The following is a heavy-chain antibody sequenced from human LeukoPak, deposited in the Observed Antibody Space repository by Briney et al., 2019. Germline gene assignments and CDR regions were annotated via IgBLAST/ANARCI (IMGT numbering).Heavy chain of an antibody. D-gene: IGHD6-19*01. CDR2: ISHSGST. J-gene: IGHJ4*02. Sequence: SETLSLTCAVYGGSFSGYYWSWIRQPPGKGLEWIGEISHSGSTNYNPSLKSRVTISVDTSKNQFSLKLSSVTAADTAVYYCARGSIAVAGPLYYFDYWGQGTLVTVSS. CDR3: ARGSIAVAGPLYYFDY. CDR1: GGSFSGYY. V-gene: IGHV4-34*01.